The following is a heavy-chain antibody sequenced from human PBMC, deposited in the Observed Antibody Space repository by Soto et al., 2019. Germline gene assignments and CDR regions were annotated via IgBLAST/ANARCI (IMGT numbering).Heavy chain of an antibody. CDR1: GFTFSSYA. V-gene: IGHV3-30*18. CDR3: AKNTHYDDNSGYYPFDY. J-gene: IGHJ4*02. CDR2: ISFDGNNI. D-gene: IGHD3-22*01. Sequence: PGGSLRLSCAASGFTFSSYAMHWVRQAPGKGLEWVALISFDGNNIYFSDSLKGRFTISRDDSKNTMYLQMSSLRAEDTAVYYCAKNTHYDDNSGYYPFDYWGQGTLVTVSS.